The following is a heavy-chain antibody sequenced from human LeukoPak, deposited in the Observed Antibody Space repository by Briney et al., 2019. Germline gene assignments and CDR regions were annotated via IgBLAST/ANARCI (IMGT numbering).Heavy chain of an antibody. D-gene: IGHD3-22*01. CDR1: GGSLSSTTYY. Sequence: SETLSLTCTVSGGSLSSTTYYWGWIRQPPGKGLEWIGSMYYSGSTYYNQFLKSRVTISVDTSKNQFSLKLTSVTAADTAVYYCARHYYDTSGYYPWYFDYWGRGTLVTVSS. CDR3: ARHYYDTSGYYPWYFDY. V-gene: IGHV4-39*01. J-gene: IGHJ4*02. CDR2: MYYSGST.